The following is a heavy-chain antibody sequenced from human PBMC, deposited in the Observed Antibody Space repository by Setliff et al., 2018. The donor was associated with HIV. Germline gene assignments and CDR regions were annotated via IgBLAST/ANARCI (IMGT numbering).Heavy chain of an antibody. D-gene: IGHD3-22*01. CDR1: GYTFTDYY. V-gene: IGHV1-18*04. J-gene: IGHJ4*02. CDR2: ISAYNGDT. Sequence: ASVKVSCKASGYTFTDYYMHWVRQAPGQGLEWVGWISAYNGDTKYAQKLQGRVTMTTDTSTSTAYMELRSLRSDDTAVYYCARIPNHSSGFDYWGQGTPVTVSS. CDR3: ARIPNHSSGFDY.